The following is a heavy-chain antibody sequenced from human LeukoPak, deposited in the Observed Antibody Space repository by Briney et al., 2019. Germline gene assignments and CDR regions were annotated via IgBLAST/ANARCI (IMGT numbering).Heavy chain of an antibody. Sequence: GESLKISCKGSGYNVDDNWIGWVRQMPGKGLEWMGIMSPRNFETQYSLPFQGQVTFSVDKSNRTAYLQWRSLKASDTAMYYCAWRKYFSTWLEPWGQGTLVTVSS. J-gene: IGHJ5*02. CDR3: AWRKYFSTWLEP. V-gene: IGHV5-51*01. CDR2: MSPRNFET. CDR1: GYNVDDNW. D-gene: IGHD1-14*01.